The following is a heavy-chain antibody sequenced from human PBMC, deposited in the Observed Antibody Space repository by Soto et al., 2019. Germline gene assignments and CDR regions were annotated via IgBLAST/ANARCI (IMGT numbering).Heavy chain of an antibody. Sequence: QVQLVQSGAEVKKPGSSVKVSCKASGGTFSSYAISWVRQAPGQGLEWMGGIIPIFGTANYAQKFQGRVLSTALEATSTSYRELSSQRSEGTAVYYCACPSNCISTSCRADPARGEDYFGYWGQGSLFTASS. CDR3: ACPSNCISTSCRADPARGEDYFGY. D-gene: IGHD2-2*01. V-gene: IGHV1-69*12. CDR2: IIPIFGTA. CDR1: GGTFSSYA. J-gene: IGHJ4*02.